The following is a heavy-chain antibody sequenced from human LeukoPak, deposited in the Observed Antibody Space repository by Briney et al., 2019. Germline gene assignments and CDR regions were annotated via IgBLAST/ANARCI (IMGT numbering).Heavy chain of an antibody. V-gene: IGHV1-2*04. CDR3: ARDRGSGWSLDY. J-gene: IGHJ4*02. Sequence: ASVKVSCKASGYTFTGYYMHWVRQAPGQGLEWMGWINPNSGGTNYAQKFQGWVTMTRDTSISTAYMELSRLRSDGTAVYYCARDRGSGWSLDYWGQGTLVTVSS. CDR1: GYTFTGYY. CDR2: INPNSGGT. D-gene: IGHD6-19*01.